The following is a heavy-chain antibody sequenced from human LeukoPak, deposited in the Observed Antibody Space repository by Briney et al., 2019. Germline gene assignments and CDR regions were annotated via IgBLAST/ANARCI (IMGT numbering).Heavy chain of an antibody. CDR2: ITPMSATP. V-gene: IGHV1-69*06. Sequence: SVKVSCKTSAGTLSRYAISWVRQAPGQGLEWMGRITPMSATPSQTQWIQGRVTITADISTNTVYLDLSSLRSEDTALYFCAGDPPGTPVGFDIWGQGTMVTVSS. CDR3: AGDPPGTPVGFDI. J-gene: IGHJ3*02. CDR1: AGTLSRYA. D-gene: IGHD3-10*01.